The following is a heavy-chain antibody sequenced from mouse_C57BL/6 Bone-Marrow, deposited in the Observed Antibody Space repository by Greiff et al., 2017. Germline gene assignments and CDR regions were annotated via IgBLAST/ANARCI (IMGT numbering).Heavy chain of an antibody. D-gene: IGHD1-1*02. CDR1: GFTFSDYG. Sequence: DVQLVESGGGLVKPGGSLKLSCAASGFTFSDYGMHWVRQAPEKGLEWVAYISSGSSTIYYADTVKGRFTISRDNAKNTLFLQMTRLMSEDTAMYYCARKLLDYWGQGTSVTVSS. V-gene: IGHV5-17*01. CDR2: ISSGSSTI. J-gene: IGHJ4*01. CDR3: ARKLLDY.